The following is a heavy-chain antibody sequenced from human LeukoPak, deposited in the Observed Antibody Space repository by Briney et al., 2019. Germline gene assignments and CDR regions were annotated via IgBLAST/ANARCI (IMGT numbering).Heavy chain of an antibody. CDR3: ARDSGTTGEVKFDP. J-gene: IGHJ5*02. D-gene: IGHD3-10*01. CDR1: GGSISSYY. CDR2: IYYSGST. Sequence: SETLSLTCTVSGGSISSYYWSWIRQPPGKGLEWIGYIYYSGSTKYNPSLKSRVTISVDTSKNQFSLKMSSVTAADTAVYYCARDSGTTGEVKFDPWGQGTLVTVSS. V-gene: IGHV4-59*01.